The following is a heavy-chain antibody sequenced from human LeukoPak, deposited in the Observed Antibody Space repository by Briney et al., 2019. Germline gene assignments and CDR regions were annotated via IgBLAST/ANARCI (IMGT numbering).Heavy chain of an antibody. V-gene: IGHV4-34*01. CDR2: GNHRGST. D-gene: IGHD2-15*01. CDR1: GGSFTTHY. Sequence: KPSETLSLTCVVHGGSFTTHYWSWIRQPPGKGLEWIGEGNHRGSTNYNPSLKSRVTISVDTSTSQFSLKLSSVTAADTAVYYCARGRRCSGGSCYPSKRYYGMDVWGQGTTVTVSS. CDR3: ARGRRCSGGSCYPSKRYYGMDV. J-gene: IGHJ6*02.